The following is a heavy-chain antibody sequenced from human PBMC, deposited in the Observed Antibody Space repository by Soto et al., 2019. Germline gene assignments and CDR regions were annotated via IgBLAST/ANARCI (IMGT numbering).Heavy chain of an antibody. V-gene: IGHV3-23*01. J-gene: IGHJ4*02. D-gene: IGHD7-27*01. CDR2: ISGSGGST. CDR1: GFTFSSYA. Sequence: GGSLRLSCAASGFTFSSYAMSWVRQAPGKGLEWVSAISGSGGSTYYADSVKGRFTISRDNSKNTLYLQMNSLRAEDTAIYYCAKDKTGDLIFDYWGQGTLVTVSS. CDR3: AKDKTGDLIFDY.